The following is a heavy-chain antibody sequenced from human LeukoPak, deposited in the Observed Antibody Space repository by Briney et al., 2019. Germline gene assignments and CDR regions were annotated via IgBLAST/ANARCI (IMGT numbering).Heavy chain of an antibody. D-gene: IGHD3-3*01. CDR1: GGTFSSYA. V-gene: IGHV1-69*01. CDR2: IIPIFGTA. CDR3: AREESEGFLEWLTYWFDP. J-gene: IGHJ5*02. Sequence: GASVKVSCKASGGTFSSYAISWVRQAPGQGLEWMGGIIPIFGTANYAQKFQGRVTITADESTSTAYMELSSLRSEDTAVYYCAREESEGFLEWLTYWFDPWGQGTLVTVSS.